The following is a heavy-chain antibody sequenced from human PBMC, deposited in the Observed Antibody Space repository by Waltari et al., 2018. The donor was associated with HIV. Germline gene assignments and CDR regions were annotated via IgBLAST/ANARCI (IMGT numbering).Heavy chain of an antibody. Sequence: QVQLQESGPGLVKPSGTLSLTCAVSGGSISSSNWWSWVRQPPGKGLEWIGEIYHSGSTNYNPSLKSRVTISVDKSKNQFSLKLSSVTAADTAVYYCAATDYDILTGYYNWFDPWGQGTLVTVSS. CDR1: GGSISSSNW. J-gene: IGHJ5*02. CDR3: AATDYDILTGYYNWFDP. D-gene: IGHD3-9*01. V-gene: IGHV4-4*02. CDR2: IYHSGST.